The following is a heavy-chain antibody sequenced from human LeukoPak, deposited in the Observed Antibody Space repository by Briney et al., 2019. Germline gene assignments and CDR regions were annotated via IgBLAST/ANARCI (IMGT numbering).Heavy chain of an antibody. D-gene: IGHD3-9*01. V-gene: IGHV3-33*01. CDR1: GFTFSSYG. Sequence: PGRSLRLSCAASGFTFSSYGMHWVRQAPGKGLEWVAVIWYDGSNKYYADSVKGRFTISRDNSKNTLYLQMNSLRAEDTAVYYCAREYFDCFWDYWGQGTLVTVSS. J-gene: IGHJ4*02. CDR2: IWYDGSNK. CDR3: AREYFDCFWDY.